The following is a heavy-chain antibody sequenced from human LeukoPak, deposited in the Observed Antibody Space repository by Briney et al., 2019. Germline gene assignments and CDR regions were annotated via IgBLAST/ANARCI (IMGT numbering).Heavy chain of an antibody. D-gene: IGHD5-18*01. Sequence: ASVKVSCKASGYTFTSYAMHWVRQAPGQRLEWMGWINAGNGNTKYSQKFQGRVTITRDTSASTAYRELSSLRSEDTAVYYCARVVDVNSYGLFDYWGQGTLVTVSS. CDR2: INAGNGNT. CDR1: GYTFTSYA. CDR3: ARVVDVNSYGLFDY. V-gene: IGHV1-3*01. J-gene: IGHJ4*02.